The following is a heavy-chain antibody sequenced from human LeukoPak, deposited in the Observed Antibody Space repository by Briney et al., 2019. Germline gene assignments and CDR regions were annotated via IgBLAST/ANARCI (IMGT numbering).Heavy chain of an antibody. CDR3: ARALTYYYDSSGYGY. Sequence: GGPLRLSCAASGFTFSDYYMSWIRQAPGKGLEWVSYISSSGSTIYYADSVKGRFTISRDNAKNSLYLQMNSLRAEDTAVYYCARALTYYYDSSGYGYWGQGTLVTVSS. CDR2: ISSSGSTI. D-gene: IGHD3-22*01. J-gene: IGHJ4*02. CDR1: GFTFSDYY. V-gene: IGHV3-11*01.